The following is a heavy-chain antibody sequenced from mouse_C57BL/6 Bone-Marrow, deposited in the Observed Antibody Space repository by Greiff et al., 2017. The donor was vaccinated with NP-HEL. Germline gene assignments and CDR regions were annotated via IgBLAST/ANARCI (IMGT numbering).Heavy chain of an antibody. J-gene: IGHJ1*03. V-gene: IGHV1-15*01. CDR1: GYTFTDYE. Sequence: QVHVKQSGAELVRPGASVTLSCKASGYTFTDYEMHWVKQTPVHGLEWIGAIDPETGGTAYNQKFKGKAILTADKSSSTAYMELRSLTSEDSAVYYCTRKDYRPWYFDVWGTGTTVTVSS. D-gene: IGHD2-4*01. CDR3: TRKDYRPWYFDV. CDR2: IDPETGGT.